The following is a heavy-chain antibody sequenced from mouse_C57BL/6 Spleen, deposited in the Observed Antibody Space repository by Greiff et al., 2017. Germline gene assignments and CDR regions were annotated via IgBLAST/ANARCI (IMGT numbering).Heavy chain of an antibody. D-gene: IGHD1-1*01. CDR3: AKPLYDYWYFDV. J-gene: IGHJ1*03. CDR2: LNPSNGGT. V-gene: IGHV1-53*01. CDR1: GYTFTSYW. Sequence: VQLQQPGTELVKPGASVKLSCKASGYTFTSYWMHWVKQRPGQGLEWIGNLNPSNGGTYYNEKFKSKAPLTVDKPSSTAYMQLSSLTSEDSAVYSCAKPLYDYWYFDVWGTGTTVTVSS.